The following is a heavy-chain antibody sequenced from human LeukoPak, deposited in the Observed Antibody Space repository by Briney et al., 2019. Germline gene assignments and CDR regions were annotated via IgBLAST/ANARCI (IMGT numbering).Heavy chain of an antibody. D-gene: IGHD2-15*01. CDR1: GFTFSSYT. CDR3: VKEARYCSGGSCYAVLDY. V-gene: IGHV3-23*01. J-gene: IGHJ4*02. CDR2: VSGSGGTT. Sequence: GGSLRLSCAASGFTFSSYTMSCVRQAPGKGLQWVSAVSGSGGTTYYTNFVKGRFTISRDNSKNTVYLQMDNLRIEDTAVYYCVKEARYCSGGSCYAVLDYWGQGTLVTVSS.